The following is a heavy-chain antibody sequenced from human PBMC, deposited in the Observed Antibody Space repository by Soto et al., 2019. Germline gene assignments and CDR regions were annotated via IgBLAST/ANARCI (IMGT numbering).Heavy chain of an antibody. CDR2: ISAYNGNT. Sequence: QVQLVQSGAEVKKPGASVKVSCKASGYTFTSYGISWVRQAPGQGLEWMGWISAYNGNTNYAQKLQGRVTMTTDTTTSTAYMELRSLRSDDTAVYYCARAEGCSSTSCQGGWFDPWGQGTLVTVSS. V-gene: IGHV1-18*01. CDR3: ARAEGCSSTSCQGGWFDP. J-gene: IGHJ5*02. D-gene: IGHD2-2*01. CDR1: GYTFTSYG.